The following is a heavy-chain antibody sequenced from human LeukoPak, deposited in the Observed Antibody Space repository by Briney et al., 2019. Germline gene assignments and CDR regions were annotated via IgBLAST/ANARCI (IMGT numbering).Heavy chain of an antibody. V-gene: IGHV3-23*01. Sequence: GGSLRLSCAASGFTFSSYAMSWVRQAPGKGLEWVSAISGSGGSTHYADSVKGRFTISRDNSKNSLYLQMNSLRAEDTAVYYCARDRGRLNYGGWCPDYWGQGTLVTVSS. CDR1: GFTFSSYA. D-gene: IGHD4-23*01. CDR3: ARDRGRLNYGGWCPDY. CDR2: ISGSGGST. J-gene: IGHJ4*02.